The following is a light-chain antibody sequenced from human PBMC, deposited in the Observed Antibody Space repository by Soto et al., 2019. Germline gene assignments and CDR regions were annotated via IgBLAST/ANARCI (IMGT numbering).Light chain of an antibody. Sequence: EMVMTQSPGTLSLSSGARATLSGRASQSVSSSYLAWYQQKPGQAPRLLIYGASNRATGIPARFSGSGSGTDFTLTISSLEPEDFAVYYCQQRSNWPYITFGQGTRLEIK. CDR2: GAS. J-gene: IGKJ5*01. CDR3: QQRSNWPYIT. V-gene: IGKV3D-20*02. CDR1: QSVSSSY.